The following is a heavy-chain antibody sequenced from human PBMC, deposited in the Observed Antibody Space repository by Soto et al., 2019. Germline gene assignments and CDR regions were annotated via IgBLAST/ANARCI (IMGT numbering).Heavy chain of an antibody. D-gene: IGHD1-26*01. CDR2: FDPEDGET. CDR3: ATAMYSGVAFDY. V-gene: IGHV1-24*01. J-gene: IGHJ4*02. Sequence: ASVKVSCKVSGYTLTELSMHWVRQAPGKGLEWMGGFDPEDGETIYAQKFQGRVTMTEDTSTDTAYMELSSLRSEDTAVYYCATAMYSGVAFDYWGQGPLVTVSS. CDR1: GYTLTELS.